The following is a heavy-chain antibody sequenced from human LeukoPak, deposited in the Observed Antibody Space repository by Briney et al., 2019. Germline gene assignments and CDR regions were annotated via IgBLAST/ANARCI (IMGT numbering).Heavy chain of an antibody. Sequence: PGGSLRLSCAASGFTFSSYSMNWVRQAPGKGLEWVSYISSSSSTIYYADSVKGRFTISRDNAKNSLYLQMNSLRDEDTAVYYCARVTKSSGYYYDYYYYGMDVWGQGTTVTVSS. CDR1: GFTFSSYS. J-gene: IGHJ6*02. V-gene: IGHV3-48*02. CDR3: ARVTKSSGYYYDYYYYGMDV. D-gene: IGHD3-22*01. CDR2: ISSSSSTI.